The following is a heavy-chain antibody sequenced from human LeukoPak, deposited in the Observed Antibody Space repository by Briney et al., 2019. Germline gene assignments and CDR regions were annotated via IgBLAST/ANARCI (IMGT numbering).Heavy chain of an antibody. CDR1: GFTFSSYE. CDR2: ISSSGSTI. D-gene: IGHD3-9*01. Sequence: GGSLRLSCAASGFTFSSYEMNWVRQAPGKGLEWVSYISSSGSTIYYADSVKGRFTISRDNAKNSLYLQMNSLRAEDTAVYYCASLRYFDWNGDWGQGTLVTVSS. V-gene: IGHV3-48*03. J-gene: IGHJ4*02. CDR3: ASLRYFDWNGD.